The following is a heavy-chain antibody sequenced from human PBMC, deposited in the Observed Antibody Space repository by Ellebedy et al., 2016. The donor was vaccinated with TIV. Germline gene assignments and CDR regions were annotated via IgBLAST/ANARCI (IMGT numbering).Heavy chain of an antibody. CDR1: GFNFNGYA. J-gene: IGHJ4*02. CDR3: ARDQGYGSGSFTGFDY. Sequence: GESLKISCAASGFNFNGYAMSWVRQAPGKGLEWVAVISYDGTNKFHADSVKGRFIISRDNSKNTLYLQMHSLRPEDTSVYYCARDQGYGSGSFTGFDYWGQGALVTVSS. CDR2: ISYDGTNK. D-gene: IGHD3-10*01. V-gene: IGHV3-30*04.